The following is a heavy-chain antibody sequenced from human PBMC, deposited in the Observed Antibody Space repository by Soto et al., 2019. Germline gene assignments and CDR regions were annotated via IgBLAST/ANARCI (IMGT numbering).Heavy chain of an antibody. Sequence: QVQLQESGPGLVKPSGTLSLTCAVSGGSISSSNWWSWVRQPPGKGLQWIGEIYHSGSTNYIPSLKSRVTNSVDKSRNQFSLKLSSVTAADSAVYYCARRWGEGRVDYWGQGTLVTVSS. CDR3: ARRWGEGRVDY. CDR2: IYHSGST. V-gene: IGHV4-4*02. D-gene: IGHD3-10*01. J-gene: IGHJ4*02. CDR1: GGSISSSNW.